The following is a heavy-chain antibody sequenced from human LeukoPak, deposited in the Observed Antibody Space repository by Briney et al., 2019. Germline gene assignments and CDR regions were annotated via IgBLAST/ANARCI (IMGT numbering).Heavy chain of an antibody. CDR1: GVTFSSYA. Sequence: GGSLRLSCAASGVTFSSYAMSWVRQAPGKGLEWVPVISGSGASTYYADSVKGRFTISRDNSKNTLYLQMNSLRAEDTAVYYCAKVRFGVTARYYFDYWGQGTLVTVSS. J-gene: IGHJ4*02. V-gene: IGHV3-23*01. CDR3: AKVRFGVTARYYFDY. CDR2: ISGSGAST. D-gene: IGHD3-10*01.